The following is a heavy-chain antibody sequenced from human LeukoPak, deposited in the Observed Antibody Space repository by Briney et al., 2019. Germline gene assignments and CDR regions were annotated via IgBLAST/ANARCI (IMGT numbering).Heavy chain of an antibody. CDR3: ARESAEANFDY. J-gene: IGHJ4*02. Sequence: GGSLRLSCAASGFTLSSYAMSWVRQAPGKGLEWVSSISSSSSYIYYADSVKGRFTISRDNAKNSLYLQMNSLRAEDTAVYYCARESAEANFDYWGQGTLVTVSS. CDR1: GFTLSSYA. V-gene: IGHV3-21*01. CDR2: ISSSSSYI.